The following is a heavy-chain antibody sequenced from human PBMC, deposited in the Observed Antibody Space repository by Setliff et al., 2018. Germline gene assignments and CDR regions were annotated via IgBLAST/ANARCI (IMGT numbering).Heavy chain of an antibody. CDR1: GFTFSSYW. V-gene: IGHV3-7*01. CDR3: ANYYYDSSGYDHGMDV. CDR2: IKQDGSEK. J-gene: IGHJ6*02. Sequence: PGGSLRLSCAASGFTFSSYWMSWVRQAPGKGLEWVANIKQDGSEKYYVDSVKGRFTIPRDNAKNSLYLQMNSLRAEDTAVYYCANYYYDSSGYDHGMDVWGQGTTVTVSS. D-gene: IGHD3-22*01.